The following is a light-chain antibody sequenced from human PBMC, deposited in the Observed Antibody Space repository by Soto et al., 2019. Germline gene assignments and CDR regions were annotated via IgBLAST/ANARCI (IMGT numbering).Light chain of an antibody. Sequence: QSALTQPPSASGSPGQSVAISCTGTSSDVGGYNYVSWYQQHPGKAPKLMIYEVNKRPSGVPDRFSGSKSGNTASLTVSGLQAEDEADYYCCSYAGSSTLFGGGTKVTVL. CDR1: SSDVGGYNY. J-gene: IGLJ2*01. CDR3: CSYAGSSTL. CDR2: EVN. V-gene: IGLV2-8*01.